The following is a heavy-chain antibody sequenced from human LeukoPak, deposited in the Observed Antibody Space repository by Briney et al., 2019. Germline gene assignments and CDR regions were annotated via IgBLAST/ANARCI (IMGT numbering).Heavy chain of an antibody. CDR2: IKQDGSEK. CDR3: ARDELGYCSGGSCYSMNYYYYMDV. CDR1: GFTFSSYW. J-gene: IGHJ6*03. Sequence: GGSLRLSCAASGFTFSSYWMSWVRQAPGKGLEWVANIKQDGSEKYYVDSVKGRFTISRDNAKNSLYLQMNSLRAEDTAVYYCARDELGYCSGGSCYSMNYYYYMDVWGKGTTVTISS. V-gene: IGHV3-7*01. D-gene: IGHD2-15*01.